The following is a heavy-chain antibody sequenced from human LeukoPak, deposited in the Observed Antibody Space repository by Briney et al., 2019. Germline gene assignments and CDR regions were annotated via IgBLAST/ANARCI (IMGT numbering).Heavy chain of an antibody. V-gene: IGHV3-21*01. CDR1: GFTFSSYS. CDR2: ISSSSNYI. D-gene: IGHD2-21*02. CDR3: ARLDLYCGGDCSSAY. J-gene: IGHJ4*02. Sequence: GGSLRLSCAASGFTFSSYSMSWVRQAPGKGLEWVSSISSSSNYIYYADSVKGRFTFSRDNAKNSLYLQMNSLRAEDTAVYYCARLDLYCGGDCSSAYWGQGTLVTVSS.